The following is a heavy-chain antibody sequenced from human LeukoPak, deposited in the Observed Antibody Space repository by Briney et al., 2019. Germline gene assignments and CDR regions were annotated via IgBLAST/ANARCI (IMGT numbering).Heavy chain of an antibody. V-gene: IGHV4-31*03. CDR3: ARFNYGGKARFDP. Sequence: SQTLSLTCTVSGGSISSGGYYWSWIRQHPGKGLEWIGYIYYSGSTYYNPSLKSRVTISVDTSKNQFSLKLSSVTAADTAVYYCARFNYGGKARFDPWGRGTLVTVSS. CDR1: GGSISSGGYY. CDR2: IYYSGST. J-gene: IGHJ5*02. D-gene: IGHD4-23*01.